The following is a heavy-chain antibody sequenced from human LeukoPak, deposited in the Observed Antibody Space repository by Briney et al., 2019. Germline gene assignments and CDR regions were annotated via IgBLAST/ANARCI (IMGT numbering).Heavy chain of an antibody. CDR2: IPYDGRNK. V-gene: IGHV3-30*18. D-gene: IGHD6-13*01. Sequence: GGSLRLSCAASGFTLTSYGTHWVRQVPGKGLEWVAVIPYDGRNKYYAESVKGRFPISRDNSKNTLYREVHSLRAEDAAVYYCEKDVGRAAAGIALYYYYGMDVWGQGTTVTVSS. J-gene: IGHJ6*02. CDR3: EKDVGRAAAGIALYYYYGMDV. CDR1: GFTLTSYG.